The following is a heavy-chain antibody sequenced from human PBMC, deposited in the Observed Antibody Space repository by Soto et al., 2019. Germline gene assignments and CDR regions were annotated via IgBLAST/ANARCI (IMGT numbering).Heavy chain of an antibody. V-gene: IGHV1-3*01. CDR2: INAGNGNT. CDR3: ARGSPLFMGY. Sequence: QVQLVQSGAEVKKPGASVKVSCKASGYTFTSYAMHWVRQAPGQRLEWMGWINAGNGNTKYSQKFQGRVTITRDTSASTAYMQWSSLRYADTALHDFARGSPLFMGYWGQGTLDTVSS. D-gene: IGHD3-10*01. CDR1: GYTFTSYA. J-gene: IGHJ4*02.